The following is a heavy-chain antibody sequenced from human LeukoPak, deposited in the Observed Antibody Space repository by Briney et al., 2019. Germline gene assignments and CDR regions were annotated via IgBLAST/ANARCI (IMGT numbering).Heavy chain of an antibody. CDR2: IIPIFDTA. Sequence: SVKVSCKASGGTFSSYAFSWVRQAPGQGLEWMGGIIPIFDTANYAQKFQGRVTITADESTSTAYMELSSLRSEDTALYYCARNPTMAYYDYVWGTTMGWFDPWGQGTLVTVSS. V-gene: IGHV1-69*13. CDR3: ARNPTMAYYDYVWGTTMGWFDP. D-gene: IGHD3-16*01. CDR1: GGTFSSYA. J-gene: IGHJ5*02.